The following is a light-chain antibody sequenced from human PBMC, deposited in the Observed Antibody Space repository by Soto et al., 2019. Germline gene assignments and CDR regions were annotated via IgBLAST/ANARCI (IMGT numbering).Light chain of an antibody. CDR3: QQYGSSPRT. Sequence: EIVLTQSPGTLSLSPGARVALSCRASQSVISNYLAWFQQKPGQAPRLLIYGSSTRATDIPDRFSGGGSGTDFTLTISRLEPEDFAVYYCQQYGSSPRTFGQGTKV. CDR1: QSVISNY. CDR2: GSS. J-gene: IGKJ1*01. V-gene: IGKV3-20*01.